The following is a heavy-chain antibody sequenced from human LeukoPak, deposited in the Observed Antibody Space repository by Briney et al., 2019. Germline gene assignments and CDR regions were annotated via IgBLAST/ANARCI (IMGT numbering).Heavy chain of an antibody. D-gene: IGHD5-24*01. CDR1: GLTFNSYA. J-gene: IGHJ5*01. V-gene: IGHV3-30*18. CDR2: ISSDGSNK. Sequence: GGSLRLSCAPSGLTFNSYAMHWVRQAPGKGLEWVAIISSDGSNKHYADSVQGRFTISRDNSKNTLYLQMNRLRNEDTAVYYCAKTPRGVRDWRWLQLPLDSWGQGTLVTVSS. CDR3: AKTPRGVRDWRWLQLPLDS.